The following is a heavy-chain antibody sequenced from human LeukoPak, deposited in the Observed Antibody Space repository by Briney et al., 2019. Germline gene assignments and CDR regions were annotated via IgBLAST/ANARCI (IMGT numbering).Heavy chain of an antibody. V-gene: IGHV4-34*01. CDR1: GGSFSGYY. Sequence: SETLSLTCAVYGGSFSGYYWSWIRQPPGKGLEWIGEINHSGSTNYNPSLQSRVTISVDTSKNQFSLKLSSVTGADTAVYYCARVPMVRGVIFDYWGQGTLVTVSS. CDR3: ARVPMVRGVIFDY. CDR2: INHSGST. J-gene: IGHJ4*02. D-gene: IGHD3-10*01.